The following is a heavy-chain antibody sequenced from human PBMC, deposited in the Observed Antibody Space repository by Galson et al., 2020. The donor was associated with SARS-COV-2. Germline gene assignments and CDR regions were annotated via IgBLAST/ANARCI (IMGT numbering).Heavy chain of an antibody. CDR2: IKEDGSDK. D-gene: IGHD6-13*01. CDR1: GFIFSSYW. J-gene: IGHJ6*02. Sequence: GGSLRLSCAASGFIFSSYWMSWVRQAPGQGLEWVANIKEDGSDKYYVDSVKGRFTISRDNAKNSLYLQMNSLRAEDTAVYYCARDSIAAAGNYYHYGLDVWGQGTTVTVSS. V-gene: IGHV3-7*03. CDR3: ARDSIAAAGNYYHYGLDV.